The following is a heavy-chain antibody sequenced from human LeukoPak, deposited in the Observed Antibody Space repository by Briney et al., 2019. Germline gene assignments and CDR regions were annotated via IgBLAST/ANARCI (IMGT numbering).Heavy chain of an antibody. J-gene: IGHJ4*02. CDR3: ASQAYSSGRLVDN. D-gene: IGHD6-19*01. V-gene: IGHV4-4*02. CDR2: VHHSGTT. Sequence: SGTLSLTCAVSGGSVSSRNWWTWVRPSPGKGLEWIGEVHHSGTTNYNPSLQGRVTMSVDKSKNQFSLKLSSVTAADTAVYYCASQAYSSGRLVDNWGRGTLVTVSS. CDR1: GGSVSSRNW.